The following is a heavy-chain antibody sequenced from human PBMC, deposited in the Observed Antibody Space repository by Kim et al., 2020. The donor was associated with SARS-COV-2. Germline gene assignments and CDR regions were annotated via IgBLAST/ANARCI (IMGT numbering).Heavy chain of an antibody. CDR2: INPNSGGT. CDR1: GYTFTGYY. D-gene: IGHD2-2*01. V-gene: IGHV1-2*02. J-gene: IGHJ6*02. Sequence: ASVKVSCKASGYTFTGYYMHWVRQAPGQGLEWMGWINPNSGGTNYAQKFQGRVTMTRDTSISTAYMELSRLRSDDTAVYYCANLLGYCSSTSCRGGDYGMDVWGQGTTVTVSS. CDR3: ANLLGYCSSTSCRGGDYGMDV.